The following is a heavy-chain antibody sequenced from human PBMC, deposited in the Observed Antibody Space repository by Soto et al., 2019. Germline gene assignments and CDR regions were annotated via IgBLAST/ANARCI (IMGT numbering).Heavy chain of an antibody. CDR2: IRSDSNHI. D-gene: IGHD2-2*01. CDR3: AREWGYEAGAFDI. V-gene: IGHV3-21*05. J-gene: IGHJ3*02. Sequence: GGSLRLSCAASGFIFSSFSMNWIRQAPGKGLEWLSYIRSDSNHIGYADSVKGRFTISRDNSKNTLYLQMNSLRAEDTAVYYCAREWGYEAGAFDIWGQGTMVTV. CDR1: GFIFSSFS.